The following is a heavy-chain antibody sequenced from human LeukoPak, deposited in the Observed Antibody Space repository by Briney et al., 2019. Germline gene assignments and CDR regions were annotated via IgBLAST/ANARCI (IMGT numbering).Heavy chain of an antibody. CDR2: IIPIFGTA. Sequence: GASVKVSCKASGGTFSSYAISWVRQAPGQGLEWMGGIIPIFGTANYAQKFQGRVTITADESTSTAYMELSSLRSEDTAVYYCARCIAARPWYYYYYMDVWGKGTTVTVSS. V-gene: IGHV1-69*13. D-gene: IGHD6-6*01. J-gene: IGHJ6*03. CDR1: GGTFSSYA. CDR3: ARCIAARPWYYYYYMDV.